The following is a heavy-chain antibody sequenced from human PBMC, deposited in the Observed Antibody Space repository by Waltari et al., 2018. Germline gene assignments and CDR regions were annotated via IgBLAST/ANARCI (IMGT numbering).Heavy chain of an antibody. V-gene: IGHV4-61*09. D-gene: IGHD6-19*01. CDR2: IYTSGST. J-gene: IGHJ4*02. Sequence: QVQLQESGPGLVKPSQTLSLTCTVSGGSISSGSYYWSWIRQPAGKGLEWIGYIYTSGSTNYNPSLKRRVTISVDTSKNQFSLKLSSVTAADTAVYYCARSKWLPFDYWGQGTLVTVSS. CDR1: GGSISSGSYY. CDR3: ARSKWLPFDY.